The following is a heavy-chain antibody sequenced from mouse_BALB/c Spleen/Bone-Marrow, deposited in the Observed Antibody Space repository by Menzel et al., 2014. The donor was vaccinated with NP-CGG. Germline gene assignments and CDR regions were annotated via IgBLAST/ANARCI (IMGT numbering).Heavy chain of an antibody. J-gene: IGHJ2*01. D-gene: IGHD1-1*01. Sequence: EVQVVESGGGLVQPGGSRKLSCAASGFTFSSFGMHWVRQAPEKGLEWVAYISSGSSTVYYADKVMGRFTISRDNPKNTPFLQMTSLRSEDTAMYYCARSGSSSGYFDYWGQGTTLTVSS. V-gene: IGHV5-17*02. CDR1: GFTFSSFG. CDR3: ARSGSSSGYFDY. CDR2: ISSGSSTV.